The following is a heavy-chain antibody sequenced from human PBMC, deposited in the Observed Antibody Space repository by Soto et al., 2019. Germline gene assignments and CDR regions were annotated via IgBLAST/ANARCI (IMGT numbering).Heavy chain of an antibody. CDR3: ASSIVVVTALDY. CDR2: INAGNGNT. CDR1: GYTFTSYA. Sequence: QVQLVQSGAEEKKPGASVKVSCKASGYTFTSYAMHWVRQAPGRRLEWMGWINAGNGNTKYSQKFQGRVTITRDTSASTAYMELSSLRSEDTAVYYCASSIVVVTALDYWGQGTLVTVSS. D-gene: IGHD2-21*02. J-gene: IGHJ4*02. V-gene: IGHV1-3*05.